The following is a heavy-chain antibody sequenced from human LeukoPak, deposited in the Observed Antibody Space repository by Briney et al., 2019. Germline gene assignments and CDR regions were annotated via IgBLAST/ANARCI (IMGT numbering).Heavy chain of an antibody. CDR1: GYTFTSYY. Sequence: GASVKVSCKASGYTFTSYYMHWVRQAPGQGLEWMGRIIPIFGTANYAQKFQGRVTITTDESTSTAYMELSSLRSEDTAVYYCARDGATTWGQGTLVTVSS. V-gene: IGHV1-69*05. J-gene: IGHJ4*02. CDR2: IIPIFGTA. D-gene: IGHD4/OR15-4a*01. CDR3: ARDGATT.